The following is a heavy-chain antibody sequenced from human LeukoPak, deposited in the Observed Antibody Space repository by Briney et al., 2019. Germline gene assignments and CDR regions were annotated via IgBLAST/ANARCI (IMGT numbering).Heavy chain of an antibody. D-gene: IGHD1-1*01. CDR2: IKKKKDGGTT. V-gene: IGHV3-15*01. CDR3: ATGGGTIDF. CDR1: GFTFSEAW. Sequence: GGPLRLSCAASGFTFSEAWMSWVRQAPGKGLEWVGRIKKKKDGGTTDYAAPVKHRFTISRDDSEDTLYLRMNSLKIEDTAIYYCATGGGTIDFGGQGTVLIVSA. J-gene: IGHJ4*02.